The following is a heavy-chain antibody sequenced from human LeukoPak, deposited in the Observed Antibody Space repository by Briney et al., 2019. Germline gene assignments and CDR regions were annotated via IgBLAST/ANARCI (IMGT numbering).Heavy chain of an antibody. CDR2: IWYDGSNK. Sequence: PGGSLRLSCAASGFTFSSYGMHWVRQAPGKGLEWVALIWYDGSNKYYADCVKGRLTISRDNSKNTLYLQMNSLRAEDTAVYYCAREGPRGNSQFDYWGQGTLVTVSS. D-gene: IGHD2/OR15-2a*01. J-gene: IGHJ4*02. CDR1: GFTFSSYG. CDR3: AREGPRGNSQFDY. V-gene: IGHV3-33*01.